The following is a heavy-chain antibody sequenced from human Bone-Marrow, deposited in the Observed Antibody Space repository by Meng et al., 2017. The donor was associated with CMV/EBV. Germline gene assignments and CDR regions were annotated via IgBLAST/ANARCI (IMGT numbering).Heavy chain of an antibody. V-gene: IGHV5-51*01. J-gene: IGHJ4*02. D-gene: IGHD6-19*01. CDR1: GYSFTSYW. CDR3: ARLSRGWYGGSGVIDY. Sequence: GESLKISCQGSGYSFTSYWIGWVRQMPGKGLEWMGIIYPGDSDTRYSPSFQGQVTISADKSISTAYMQWSSLKASDTAMYYCARLSRGWYGGSGVIDYWGQGTLVTVSS. CDR2: IYPGDSDT.